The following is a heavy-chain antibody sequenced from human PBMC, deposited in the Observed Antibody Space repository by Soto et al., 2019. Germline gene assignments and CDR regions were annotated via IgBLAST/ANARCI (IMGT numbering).Heavy chain of an antibody. CDR3: ARDKGDVVVTTPPTLDY. Sequence: QVQLVESGGGVVQPGRSLRLSCAASGFTFSSYAMHWVRQAPGKGLEWVAVISYDGSNKYYADSVKGRFTISRDNSKNTLYLPMNSLRAEDTAVYYCARDKGDVVVTTPPTLDYWGQGTLVTVSS. CDR2: ISYDGSNK. V-gene: IGHV3-30-3*01. J-gene: IGHJ4*02. CDR1: GFTFSSYA. D-gene: IGHD2-21*02.